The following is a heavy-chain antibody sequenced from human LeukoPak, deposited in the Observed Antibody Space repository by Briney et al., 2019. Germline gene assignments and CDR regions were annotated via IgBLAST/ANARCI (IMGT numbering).Heavy chain of an antibody. D-gene: IGHD5-18*01. CDR2: IKQDGSVE. CDR1: GFTFENYW. Sequence: GGSLRLSCAASGFTFENYWMSWVRQAPGEGPEWVAHIKQDGSVEHYLDSVEGRFTISRDNAKSSVILQMTSLRAEDTAVYYCARWAGVTDYWGQGTLVTVSS. CDR3: ARWAGVTDY. V-gene: IGHV3-7*01. J-gene: IGHJ4*02.